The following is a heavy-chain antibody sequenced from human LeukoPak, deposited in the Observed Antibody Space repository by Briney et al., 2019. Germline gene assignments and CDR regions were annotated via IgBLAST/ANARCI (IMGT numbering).Heavy chain of an antibody. CDR2: ILDSGYST. V-gene: IGHV3-23*01. Sequence: GGSLRLSCAASGFTFSSYAMSWVCQAPGKGLEWVSGILDSGYSTYYANSVKGRFTISRDNSNNTLYLQMNSLRAEDTAVYYCAKLGGHPLHNYYVGVWGKGTTVAASS. CDR1: GFTFSSYA. D-gene: IGHD3-16*01. J-gene: IGHJ6*03. CDR3: AKLGGHPLHNYYVGV.